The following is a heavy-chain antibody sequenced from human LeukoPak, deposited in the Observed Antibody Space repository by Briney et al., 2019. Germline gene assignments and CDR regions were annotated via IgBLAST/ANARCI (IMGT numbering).Heavy chain of an antibody. Sequence: SETLSLTCAVYGGSFSGYYWSWIRQPPGEGLEWIGYIFYSGSTNYNPSLKSRVTISVDTSTNHVSLKLRSVTAADTAVYYCTRVGWLSSDAFDIWGQGTMVTVSS. CDR1: GGSFSGYY. V-gene: IGHV4-59*01. D-gene: IGHD3-3*01. CDR2: IFYSGST. CDR3: TRVGWLSSDAFDI. J-gene: IGHJ3*02.